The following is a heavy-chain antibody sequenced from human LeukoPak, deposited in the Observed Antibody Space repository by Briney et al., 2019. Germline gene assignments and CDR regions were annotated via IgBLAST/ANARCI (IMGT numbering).Heavy chain of an antibody. CDR3: ARTPYYYYYYMDV. V-gene: IGHV4-61*02. CDR1: GGSISSGSYY. CDR2: IYTSGST. Sequence: SETLSLTCTVSGGSISSGSYYWSWIRQPAGKGLEWIGRIYTSGSTNHNPSLKSRVTISVDTSKNQLSLKLSSVTAADTAVYYCARTPYYYYYYMDVWGKGTTVTVSS. J-gene: IGHJ6*03.